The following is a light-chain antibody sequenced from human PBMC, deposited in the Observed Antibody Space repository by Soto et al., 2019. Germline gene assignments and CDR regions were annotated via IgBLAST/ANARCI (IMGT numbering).Light chain of an antibody. J-gene: IGKJ1*01. Sequence: DIQMTQSPSTLSASVGDRVTITCRASQSISSWLAWYQQKPGKAPKLQIYAASSLESGVPSRFSGSESGTESTLTTSSLQPDDFATYYCQHYYHYPWTCGQGPKMEIQ. V-gene: IGKV1-5*01. CDR2: AAS. CDR1: QSISSW. CDR3: QHYYHYPWT.